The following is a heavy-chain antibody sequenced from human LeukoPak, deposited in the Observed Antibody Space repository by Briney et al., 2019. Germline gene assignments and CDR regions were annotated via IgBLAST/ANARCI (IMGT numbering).Heavy chain of an antibody. CDR2: IKEDGSVR. V-gene: IGHV3-7*03. CDR3: ARDGVGDLEACEDY. J-gene: IGHJ4*02. CDR1: AFIFSGHW. Sequence: PGGSLRLSCEGSAFIFSGHWMNWVRQTPGKGLEWVASIKEDGSVRQYVDSVKGRFSISRDNTKGSLFLQLNSLRAEDTAVYYCARDGVGDLEACEDYWGQGTLVTVSS. D-gene: IGHD3-10*01.